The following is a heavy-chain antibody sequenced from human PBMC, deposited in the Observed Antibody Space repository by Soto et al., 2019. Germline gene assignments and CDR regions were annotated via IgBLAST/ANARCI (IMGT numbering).Heavy chain of an antibody. CDR1: GFTFSSYS. V-gene: IGHV3-48*02. Sequence: EVQLVESGGGLVQPGGSLRLSCAASGFTFSSYSMNWVRQAPGKGLEWVSYISSSSSTIYYADSVKGRFTISRDNAKNSLYLQMNSLRDEDTAVYYCARDYSSSWAYWYFDLWCRGTMVTVSS. D-gene: IGHD6-13*01. CDR2: ISSSSSTI. CDR3: ARDYSSSWAYWYFDL. J-gene: IGHJ2*01.